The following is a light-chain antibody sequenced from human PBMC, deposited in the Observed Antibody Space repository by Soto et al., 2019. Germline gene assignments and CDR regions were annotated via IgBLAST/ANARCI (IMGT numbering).Light chain of an antibody. CDR1: SSDVGGYNY. J-gene: IGLJ1*01. Sequence: QSALTQPASVSGSPGQSITISCTGTSSDVGGYNYVSWYQQHPGKAHKFMIYDVSNRPSGVSTRFSGSKSGNTASLTISGLQAEDEADYYCNSYTTSNTRQIVFGTGTKVTV. CDR3: NSYTTSNTRQIV. CDR2: DVS. V-gene: IGLV2-14*01.